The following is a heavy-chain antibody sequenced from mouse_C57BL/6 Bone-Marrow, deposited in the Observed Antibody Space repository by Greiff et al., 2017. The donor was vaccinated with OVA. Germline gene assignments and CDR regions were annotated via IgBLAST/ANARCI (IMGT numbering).Heavy chain of an antibody. J-gene: IGHJ3*01. CDR2: ISDGGSYT. V-gene: IGHV5-4*01. Sequence: EVQLQESGGGLVKPGGSLKLSCAASGFTFSSYAMSWVRQTPEKRLEWVATISDGGSYTYYPDNVKGRFTISRDNAKNNLCLQMSHLKSEDTAMYYCAIDYGNHEEFAYWGQGTLVTVSA. CDR3: AIDYGNHEEFAY. D-gene: IGHD2-1*01. CDR1: GFTFSSYA.